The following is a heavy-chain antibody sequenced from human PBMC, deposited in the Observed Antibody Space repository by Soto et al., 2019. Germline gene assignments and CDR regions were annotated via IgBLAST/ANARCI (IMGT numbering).Heavy chain of an antibody. CDR2: ISYAGSNK. CDR3: AKDGGQQLVRCYYYYGMDV. J-gene: IGHJ6*02. CDR1: GFTFSSYG. D-gene: IGHD6-13*01. V-gene: IGHV3-30*18. Sequence: QVQLVESGGGVVQPGRSLRLSCAASGFTFSSYGMHWVRQAPGKGLEWVAVISYAGSNKYYEDSVKGRFTIYRDNSKNTLYLQMNSLGAEDTAVYYCAKDGGQQLVRCYYYYGMDVWGQGTTVTVSS.